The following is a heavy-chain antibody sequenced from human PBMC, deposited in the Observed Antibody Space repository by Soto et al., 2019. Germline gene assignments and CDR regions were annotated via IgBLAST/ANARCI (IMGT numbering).Heavy chain of an antibody. J-gene: IGHJ6*02. CDR3: ARMGYGDNYYYYGMDV. CDR2: IYYSGST. CDR1: GGSISSYY. V-gene: IGHV4-59*01. D-gene: IGHD4-17*01. Sequence: LSLTCTVSGGSISSYYWSWIRQPPGKGLEWIGYIYYSGSTNYNPSLKSRVTISVDTSKNQFSLKLSSVTAADTAVYYRARMGYGDNYYYYGMDVWGQGTTVTVSS.